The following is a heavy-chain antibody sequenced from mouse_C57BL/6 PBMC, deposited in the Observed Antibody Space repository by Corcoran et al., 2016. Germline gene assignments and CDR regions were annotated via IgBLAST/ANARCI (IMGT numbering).Heavy chain of an antibody. V-gene: IGHV1-76*01. CDR2: IYPGSGNT. D-gene: IGHD1-1*01. CDR1: GYTFTDYY. J-gene: IGHJ2*01. Sequence: QVQLKQSGAELVRPGASVKLSCKASGYTFTDYYINWVKQRPGQGLEWIARIYPGSGNTYYNEKFKDKATLTAEKSSSTAYMQLSSLTSEDSAVYFCARWGTGSSYGYWGQGTTLTVSS. CDR3: ARWGTGSSYGY.